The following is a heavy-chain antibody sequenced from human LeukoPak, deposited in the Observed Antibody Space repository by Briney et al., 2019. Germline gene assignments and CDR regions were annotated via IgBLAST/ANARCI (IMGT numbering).Heavy chain of an antibody. CDR3: ASISGSYLGPPY. D-gene: IGHD3-10*01. CDR2: INPNSGVT. J-gene: IGHJ4*02. CDR1: RYTFTGYY. V-gene: IGHV1-2*02. Sequence: ASVTVSCKASRYTFTGYYMHWVRQAPGQGLEWMGWINPNSGVTDYAQTFQGRVTMTRDTSISTAYMELSRLRSDDTAVYYCASISGSYLGPPYWGQGTLVTVSS.